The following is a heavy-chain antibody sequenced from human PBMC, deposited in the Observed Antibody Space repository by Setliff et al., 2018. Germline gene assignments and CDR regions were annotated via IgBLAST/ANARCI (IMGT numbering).Heavy chain of an antibody. V-gene: IGHV4-34*01. D-gene: IGHD3-3*01. CDR2: INHSGST. CDR1: GGSLSNYY. Sequence: SETLSLTCTVYGGSLSNYYWSWIRQPPGKGLEWIVEINHSGSTNYNPSLKGRVTISVDNAKNSLFLQMNSLRVEDTAVYYCARDVFDFRTGQAGPWGQGTLVTVSS. J-gene: IGHJ5*02. CDR3: ARDVFDFRTGQAGP.